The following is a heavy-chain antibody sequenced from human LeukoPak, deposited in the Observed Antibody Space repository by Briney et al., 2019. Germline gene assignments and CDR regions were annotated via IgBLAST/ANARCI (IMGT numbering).Heavy chain of an antibody. D-gene: IGHD6-13*01. CDR1: GFTFSSYS. V-gene: IGHV3-21*01. CDR3: ARVAAAGFGNWFDP. J-gene: IGHJ5*02. Sequence: RTGGSLRLSCAASGFTFSSYSMNWVRQAPGKGLEWVSSISSSSSYIYYADSVKGRFTISRDNAKNSLYLQMNSLRAEDTAVYYCARVAAAGFGNWFDPWGQGTLVTVSS. CDR2: ISSSSSYI.